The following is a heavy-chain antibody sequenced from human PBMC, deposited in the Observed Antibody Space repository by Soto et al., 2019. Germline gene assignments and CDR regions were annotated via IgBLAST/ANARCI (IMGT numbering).Heavy chain of an antibody. CDR1: GGSFSGYY. CDR3: ARIPFNCSSTSCYPKDNWFDP. CDR2: INHSGST. V-gene: IGHV4-34*01. D-gene: IGHD2-2*01. J-gene: IGHJ5*02. Sequence: SETLSLTCAVYGGSFSGYYWSWIRQPPGKGLEWIGEINHSGSTNYNPSLKSRVTISVDTSKNQFSLKLSPVTAADTAVYYCARIPFNCSSTSCYPKDNWFDPWGQGTLVTVSS.